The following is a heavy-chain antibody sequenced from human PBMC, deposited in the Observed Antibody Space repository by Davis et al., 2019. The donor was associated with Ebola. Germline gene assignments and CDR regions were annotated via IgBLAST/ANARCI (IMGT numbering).Heavy chain of an antibody. CDR1: GDSITSAYFS. CDR2: IYTDGNT. Sequence: SETLSLTCSVSGDSITSAYFSWTWVRQLAGKGLEWIGHIYTDGNTKYSSSLEGRVTMSLDTSKNQFSLTLSSVTAADTAVYYCARGRRPPNWHFDLWGRGTLVTVSS. V-gene: IGHV4-61*09. J-gene: IGHJ2*01. CDR3: ARGRRPPNWHFDL.